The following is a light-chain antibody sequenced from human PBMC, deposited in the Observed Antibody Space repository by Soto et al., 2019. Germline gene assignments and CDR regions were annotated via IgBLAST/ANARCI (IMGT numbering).Light chain of an antibody. CDR3: QHRSDWPIT. J-gene: IGKJ5*01. CDR1: QSVTNS. V-gene: IGKV3-11*01. CDR2: GAS. Sequence: EIVLAQSPGTLSLSPGERATLSCRASQSVTNSFLAWYQQKPGQAPRLLIYGASNRATGIPARFSGSGSGTDFTLTIDSLEPEDFAVYYCQHRSDWPITFGQGTRLEI.